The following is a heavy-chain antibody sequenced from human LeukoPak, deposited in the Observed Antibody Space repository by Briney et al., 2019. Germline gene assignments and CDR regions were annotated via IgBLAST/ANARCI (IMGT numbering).Heavy chain of an antibody. J-gene: IGHJ4*02. CDR1: GFTFSSYE. D-gene: IGHD2-15*01. CDR2: SSSSGDTL. Sequence: GGSLRLSCAASGFTFSSYEMNWVRPAPGKGRTWVSYSSSSGDTLYYADSVKGRFTISRDNAKSSLYLQMNSLRAEDTAVYYCARDRYCSGGSCSRPPIRAFDYWGQGTLVTVSS. CDR3: ARDRYCSGGSCSRPPIRAFDY. V-gene: IGHV3-48*03.